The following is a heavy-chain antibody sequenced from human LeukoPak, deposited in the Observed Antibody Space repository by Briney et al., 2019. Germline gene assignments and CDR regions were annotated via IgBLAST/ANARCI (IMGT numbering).Heavy chain of an antibody. CDR3: ARQHYYDSGSYPY. V-gene: IGHV4-39*01. J-gene: IGHJ4*02. Sequence: SETLSLTCTVSGGSISSSSYYWGWIRQPPGKGLEWIGSIYYSGSTYYNPSLKSRVTISVDTSKNQFSLKLSSVTAADTAVYYCARQHYYDSGSYPYWGQGTLVTVSS. CDR2: IYYSGST. CDR1: GGSISSSSYY. D-gene: IGHD3-10*01.